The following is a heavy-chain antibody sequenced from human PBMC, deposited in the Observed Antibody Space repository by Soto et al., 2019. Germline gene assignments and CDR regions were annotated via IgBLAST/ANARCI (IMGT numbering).Heavy chain of an antibody. V-gene: IGHV4-31*11. CDR2: FYYSGSS. J-gene: IGHJ5*02. CDR3: ARSVFP. CDR1: GGSFSSDYYC. Sequence: PSETLSLTCAVSGGSFSSDYYCWNWLRQHPGMGLEWVVYFYYSGSSYYNPSLKSRVTISVNTSKNQFSLMLISVTAADTAVYYCARSVFPWGQGTLVTSPQ.